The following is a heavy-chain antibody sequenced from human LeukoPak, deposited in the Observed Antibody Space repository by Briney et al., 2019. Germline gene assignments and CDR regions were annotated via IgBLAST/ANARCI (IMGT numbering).Heavy chain of an antibody. CDR1: GFTSSGSA. CDR2: IRSKANSYAT. D-gene: IGHD1-26*01. V-gene: IGHV3-73*01. CDR3: ASRELPGDVDY. J-gene: IGHJ4*02. Sequence: PGGSLRLSCAASGFTSSGSAMHWVRQASGKGLEWVGRIRSKANSYATAYAASVKGRFTISRDDSKNTAYLQMNSLRAEDTAVYYCASRELPGDVDYWGQGTLVTVSS.